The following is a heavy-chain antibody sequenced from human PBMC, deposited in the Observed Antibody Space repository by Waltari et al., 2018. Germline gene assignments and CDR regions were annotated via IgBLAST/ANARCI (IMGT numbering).Heavy chain of an antibody. J-gene: IGHJ4*02. CDR1: GGSISSSSYY. V-gene: IGHV4-39*07. CDR2: IYYSGST. D-gene: IGHD1-1*01. CDR3: ARDAFSRPGTTRPFDY. Sequence: QLQLQESGPGLVKPSETLSLTCTVSGGSISSSSYYWGWIRPPPGKGLEWIGSIYYSGSTYYNPSLKSRVTISVDTSKNQFSLKLSSVTAADTAVYYCARDAFSRPGTTRPFDYWGQGTLVTVSS.